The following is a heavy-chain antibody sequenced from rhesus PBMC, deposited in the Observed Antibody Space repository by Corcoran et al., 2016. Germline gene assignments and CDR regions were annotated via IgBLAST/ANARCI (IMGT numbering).Heavy chain of an antibody. CDR1: GGSISSSY. D-gene: IGHD2-21*01. CDR2: IYGSGSST. J-gene: IGHJ6*01. V-gene: IGHV4-169*01. Sequence: QLQLQESGPGLVKPSETLSVTCAVSGGSISSSYWSWIRQAPGKGLEWIGYIYGSGSSTNYNPSLKSRVTLSLATSKNQLSLKLSSVTAADTAVYYCARYCTGSGCYAGLDSWGQGVVVTVSS. CDR3: ARYCTGSGCYAGLDS.